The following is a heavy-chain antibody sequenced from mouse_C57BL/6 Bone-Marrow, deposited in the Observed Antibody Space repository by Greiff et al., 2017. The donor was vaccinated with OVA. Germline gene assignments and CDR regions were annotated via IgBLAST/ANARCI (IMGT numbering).Heavy chain of an antibody. CDR1: GFTFTDYY. Sequence: EVKVVESGGGLVQPGGSLSLSCAASGFTFTDYYMSWVRQPPGKALEWLGFISNKANGSSTEYSASVQGRFTISRANSHSILYLQMNALRAGDSSTYDCASPYPLIYDGYYLRLDYWGQGTTLTVSS. V-gene: IGHV7-3*01. CDR2: ISNKANGSST. J-gene: IGHJ2*01. D-gene: IGHD2-3*01. CDR3: ASPYPLIYDGYYLRLDY.